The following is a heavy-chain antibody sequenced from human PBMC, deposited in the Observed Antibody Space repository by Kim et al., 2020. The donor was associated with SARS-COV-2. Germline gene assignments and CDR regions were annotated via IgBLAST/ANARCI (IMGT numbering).Heavy chain of an antibody. V-gene: IGHV7-4-1*02. CDR2: INTNTGNP. J-gene: IGHJ6*02. D-gene: IGHD3-10*01. Sequence: ASVKVSCKASGYTFTSYAMNWVRQAPGQGLEWMGWINTNTGNPTYAQGFTGRFVFSLDTSVSTAYLQISSLKAEDTAVYYCARDNYYGSGSYYSLTYYYYYGMDVWGQGTTVTVSS. CDR1: GYTFTSYA. CDR3: ARDNYYGSGSYYSLTYYYYYGMDV.